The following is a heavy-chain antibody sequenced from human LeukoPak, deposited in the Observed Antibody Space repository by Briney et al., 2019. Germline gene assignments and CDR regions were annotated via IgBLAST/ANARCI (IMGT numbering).Heavy chain of an antibody. CDR1: GFPFRSYA. CDR3: AKTSGYRRFDP. Sequence: GGSLRLSCVASGFPFRSYAMTWVRQTPGKGLESVSVITDDEDTYYADSVKGRFTISRDNSQNTVFLQMNSLRVEDTAVYYCAKTSGYRRFDPWGQGTLVTVSS. CDR2: ITDDEDT. D-gene: IGHD5-12*01. V-gene: IGHV3-23*01. J-gene: IGHJ5*02.